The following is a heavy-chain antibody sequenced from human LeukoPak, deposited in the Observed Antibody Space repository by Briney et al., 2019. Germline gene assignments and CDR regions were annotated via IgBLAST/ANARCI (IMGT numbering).Heavy chain of an antibody. J-gene: IGHJ4*02. CDR2: ISYDGVNI. CDR1: GFTFSDYG. Sequence: GGSLRLSCAASGFTFSDYGMHWVRQAPGKGLEWVAVISYDGVNIYYADSVKGRFTISRDNSKNTLYLQMHSLRAEDTAVYYCARPITTYYYDSSGPFEYWGQGTLVTVSS. V-gene: IGHV3-30*19. D-gene: IGHD3-22*01. CDR3: ARPITTYYYDSSGPFEY.